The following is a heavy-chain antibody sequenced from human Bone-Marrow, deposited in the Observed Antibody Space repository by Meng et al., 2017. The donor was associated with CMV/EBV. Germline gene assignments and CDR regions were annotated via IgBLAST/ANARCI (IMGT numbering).Heavy chain of an antibody. CDR2: ISDSGGST. Sequence: GQCLKIACAASGFTFTSYAMSWVRQAPGKGLEWVSSISDSGGSTYYADSVKGRFTISRDNSKNTLYLQMNSLRAEDTAVYYCAKGLRRSEKVLLWFGGIFQTDYWGQGTLVTVSS. CDR1: GFTFTSYA. V-gene: IGHV3-23*01. D-gene: IGHD3-10*01. CDR3: AKGLRRSEKVLLWFGGIFQTDY. J-gene: IGHJ4*02.